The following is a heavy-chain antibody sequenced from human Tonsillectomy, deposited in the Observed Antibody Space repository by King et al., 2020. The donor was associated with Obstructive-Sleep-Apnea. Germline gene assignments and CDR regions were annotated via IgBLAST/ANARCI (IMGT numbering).Heavy chain of an antibody. CDR3: VKDDPRVDVVWFGELFRGFDV. Sequence: VQLVESGGGVVQPGRSLRLSCAASGFTFGNYGMHWVRQAPGKGLEWVAGLSFDGSNKYYGDSVKGRLTISRDNSKNTVYLHMNTLRADDTAVYYCVKDDPRVDVVWFGELFRGFDVWGQGTTVTVSS. V-gene: IGHV3-30*18. J-gene: IGHJ6*02. D-gene: IGHD3-10*01. CDR1: GFTFGNYG. CDR2: LSFDGSNK.